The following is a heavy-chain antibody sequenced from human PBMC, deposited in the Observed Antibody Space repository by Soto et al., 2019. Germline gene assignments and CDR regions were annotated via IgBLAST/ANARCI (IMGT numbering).Heavy chain of an antibody. D-gene: IGHD3-9*01. CDR1: GFTFSSYA. CDR2: ISGSGGST. V-gene: IGHV3-23*01. Sequence: GGSLRLSCAASGFTFSSYAMSWVRQAPGKGLEWVSAISGSGGSTYYADSVKGRFTISRDNSKNTLYLQMNSLRAEDTAVYYCAKDPIRRRGHHYDILTGYYHWGQGTLVTVSS. CDR3: AKDPIRRRGHHYDILTGYYH. J-gene: IGHJ4*02.